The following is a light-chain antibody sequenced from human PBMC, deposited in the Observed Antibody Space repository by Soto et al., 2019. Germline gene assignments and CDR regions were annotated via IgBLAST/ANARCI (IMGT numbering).Light chain of an antibody. CDR2: GAS. Sequence: TQGPANLSLSPGETATLSCRARQSISNNLAWYQQKLGQAPRLRIYGASTRATGIPARFSGSGSGTDFTLTISRLEHEDFAVYYCQQYGSSLTFGQGTRLEIK. CDR1: QSISNN. CDR3: QQYGSSLT. J-gene: IGKJ5*01. V-gene: IGKV3-20*01.